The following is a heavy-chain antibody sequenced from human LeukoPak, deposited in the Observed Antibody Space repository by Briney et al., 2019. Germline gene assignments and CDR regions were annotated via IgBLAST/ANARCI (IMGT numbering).Heavy chain of an antibody. D-gene: IGHD6-25*01. Sequence: ASVKVSCKVSGYTHTELSMHWVRQPPGKGLEWMGGSDNEKRETIYARKFQGRVTMTEDTSTDTAYMELSSLRSEGTAVYYCAAERLYGILDYWGQGTLVTVSS. CDR2: SDNEKRET. CDR3: AAERLYGILDY. CDR1: GYTHTELS. J-gene: IGHJ4*02. V-gene: IGHV1-24*01.